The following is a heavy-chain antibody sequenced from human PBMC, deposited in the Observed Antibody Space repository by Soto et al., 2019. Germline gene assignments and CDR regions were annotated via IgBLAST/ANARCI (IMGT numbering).Heavy chain of an antibody. J-gene: IGHJ4*02. D-gene: IGHD3-10*01. V-gene: IGHV1-69*02. Sequence: QVQLVQSGAEVRKPGSSVKVSCTASGDTFNFYTISWVRQAPGQGLEWMGRVIPMLRMSNYAQKFQGRVTISADKSTSTAYMALSSLRSDDTAVYYYATNYGSGSTHFDYWGQGTLVTVSS. CDR2: VIPMLRMS. CDR1: GDTFNFYT. CDR3: ATNYGSGSTHFDY.